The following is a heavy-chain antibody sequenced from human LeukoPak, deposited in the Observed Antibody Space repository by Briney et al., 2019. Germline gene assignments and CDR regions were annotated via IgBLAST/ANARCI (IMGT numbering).Heavy chain of an antibody. CDR3: ARPDYGASGDY. J-gene: IGHJ4*02. CDR1: GFTFSSYA. CDR2: ISGSGGST. Sequence: GGSLRLSCAASGFTFSSYAMSWVRQAPGKGLEWVSAISGSGGSTYYADSVKGRFTISRDNSKNTLYLQMNSLKAEDTAVYYCARPDYGASGDYWGQGTLVTVSS. V-gene: IGHV3-23*01. D-gene: IGHD4-17*01.